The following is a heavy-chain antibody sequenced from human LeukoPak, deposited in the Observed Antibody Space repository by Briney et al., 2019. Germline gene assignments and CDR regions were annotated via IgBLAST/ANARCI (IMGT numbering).Heavy chain of an antibody. Sequence: GGSLRLSCAASGFAVSSNYMSWVRQAPGKGLEWVSVIYSGDKTYYSDSVKDRFTISRDNSKNTLYLQMNSLRAEDTAVYYCARDLGRGYCSSTSCYPGVDYWGQGTLVTVSS. V-gene: IGHV3-53*01. J-gene: IGHJ4*02. CDR2: IYSGDKT. D-gene: IGHD2-2*01. CDR1: GFAVSSNY. CDR3: ARDLGRGYCSSTSCYPGVDY.